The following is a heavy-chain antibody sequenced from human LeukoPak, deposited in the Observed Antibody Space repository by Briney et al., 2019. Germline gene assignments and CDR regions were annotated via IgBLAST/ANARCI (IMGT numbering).Heavy chain of an antibody. CDR2: IKQDGSEK. CDR3: ATSYDMGWLIGY. Sequence: TGGSLRLSCAASGFTFSGSVIHWVRQVPGQGLEWVANIKQDGSEKFYVASVKGRFTISRDNGKSSLYLQMNSLRAEDTALYYCATSYDMGWLIGYWGQGTLVTVSS. D-gene: IGHD3/OR15-3a*01. V-gene: IGHV3-7*03. CDR1: GFTFSGSV. J-gene: IGHJ4*02.